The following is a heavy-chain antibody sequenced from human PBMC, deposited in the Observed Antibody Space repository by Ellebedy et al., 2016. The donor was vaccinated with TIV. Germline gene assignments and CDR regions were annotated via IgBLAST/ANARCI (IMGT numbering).Heavy chain of an antibody. CDR2: ISPNSGAT. J-gene: IGHJ6*02. CDR3: ARDRDAAMASYYYYGMDV. D-gene: IGHD5-18*01. Sequence: AASVKVSCKAPRYTLTAYYVHWVRQAPGQGLEWMGWISPNSGATNYERKFQGRVTMTRDTSISTAYIDLSRLTSDDTAVYYCARDRDAAMASYYYYGMDVWGQGTTVTVSS. CDR1: RYTLTAYY. V-gene: IGHV1-2*02.